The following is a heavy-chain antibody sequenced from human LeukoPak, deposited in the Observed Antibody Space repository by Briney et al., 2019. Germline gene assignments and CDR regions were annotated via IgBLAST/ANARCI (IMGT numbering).Heavy chain of an antibody. CDR3: AKVAALSYYMDV. V-gene: IGHV3-33*06. D-gene: IGHD6-13*01. CDR1: GFTFSSYG. Sequence: GRSLRLSCAASGFTFSSYGMHWVRQAPGKGLEWVAVIWYDGSNKYYADSVKGRFTISRDNSKNTLYLRMNSLRAEDTAVYYCAKVAALSYYMDVWGKGTTVTVSS. J-gene: IGHJ6*03. CDR2: IWYDGSNK.